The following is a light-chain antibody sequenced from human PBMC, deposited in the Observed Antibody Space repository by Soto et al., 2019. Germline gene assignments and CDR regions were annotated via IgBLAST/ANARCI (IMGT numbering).Light chain of an antibody. CDR3: QQYNNWPAIT. J-gene: IGKJ5*01. CDR2: GAY. CDR1: QSVSSSY. Sequence: EIVLTQSPGTLSLSPGERATLSCRASQSVSSSYLAWYQQKPGQAPRLLIYGAYTRATDIPARFSGSGFGTEFTLTISSLQSEDFAIYYCQQYNNWPAITFGQGTRLEIK. V-gene: IGKV3-15*01.